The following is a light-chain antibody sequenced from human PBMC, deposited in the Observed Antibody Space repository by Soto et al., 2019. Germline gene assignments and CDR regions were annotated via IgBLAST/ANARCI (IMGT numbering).Light chain of an antibody. CDR3: QQYVTSPPGYT. J-gene: IGKJ2*01. Sequence: EVVLTQSPGTLSLSPGERATLSCRTSQTVSSSYYLAWYQQKPGQAPRLLIYRASNRTSGVPDKFSSGWSGTDFTLTISRLEPEDFAFYYCQQYVTSPPGYTFGQGTELRI. CDR1: QTVSSSYY. CDR2: RAS. V-gene: IGKV3-20*01.